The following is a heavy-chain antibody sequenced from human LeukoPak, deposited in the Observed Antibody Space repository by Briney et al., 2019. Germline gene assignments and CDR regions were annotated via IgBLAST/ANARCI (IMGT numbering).Heavy chain of an antibody. J-gene: IGHJ3*02. Sequence: GASVKVSCKASGGTFSSYAISWVRQAPGQGLEWMGRIIPILGIANYAQKFQGRVTITADKSTSTAYMELGSLRSEDTAVYYCARDTRYRVAAAGTPSYAFDIWGQGTMVTVSS. D-gene: IGHD6-13*01. CDR1: GGTFSSYA. CDR3: ARDTRYRVAAAGTPSYAFDI. V-gene: IGHV1-69*04. CDR2: IIPILGIA.